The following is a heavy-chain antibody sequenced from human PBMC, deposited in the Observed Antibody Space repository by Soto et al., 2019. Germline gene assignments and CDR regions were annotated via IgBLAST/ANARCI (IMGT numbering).Heavy chain of an antibody. V-gene: IGHV4-30-4*01. J-gene: IGHJ6*02. CDR3: ARYCISTSCHSAGMDV. CDR1: GGSISSGDYY. Sequence: PSETLSLTCTVSGGSISSGDYYWSWIRQPPGKGLEWIGYIYYSGSTYYNPSLKSRVTISVDTSKNQFSLKLSSVTAADTAVYYCARYCISTSCHSAGMDVWGQGTTVTVSS. CDR2: IYYSGST. D-gene: IGHD2-2*01.